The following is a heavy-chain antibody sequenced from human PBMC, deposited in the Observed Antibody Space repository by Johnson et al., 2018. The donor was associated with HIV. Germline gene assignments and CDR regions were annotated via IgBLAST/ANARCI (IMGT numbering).Heavy chain of an antibody. V-gene: IGHV3-7*05. D-gene: IGHD3-9*01. CDR3: ARDPDWSAFDI. J-gene: IGHJ3*02. Sequence: MQLVESGGGVVQPGRSLRLSCAASGFSFSTSYMTWVRQAPGKGLEWVATINEDGTGKNHVDSVKGRFSISRDNTKNSLYLQMDSLRVDDTAVYYCARDPDWSAFDIWGQGTMVTVSS. CDR2: INEDGTGK. CDR1: GFSFSTSY.